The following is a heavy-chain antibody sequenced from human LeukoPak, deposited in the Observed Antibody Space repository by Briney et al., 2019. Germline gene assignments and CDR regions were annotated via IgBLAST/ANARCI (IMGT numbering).Heavy chain of an antibody. Sequence: GGSLRLSCAASGFTFSSYWMHWVRQAPGKGLVWVSRINSDGSSTSYADSVKGRFTISRDNAKSTLYLQMNSLRAEDTAVYYCAMTGYSSSWYAVNDAFDIWGQGTMVTVSS. CDR1: GFTFSSYW. CDR3: AMTGYSSSWYAVNDAFDI. D-gene: IGHD6-13*01. V-gene: IGHV3-74*01. CDR2: INSDGSST. J-gene: IGHJ3*02.